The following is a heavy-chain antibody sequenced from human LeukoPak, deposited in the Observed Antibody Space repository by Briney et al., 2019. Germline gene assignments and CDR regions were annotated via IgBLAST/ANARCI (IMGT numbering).Heavy chain of an antibody. V-gene: IGHV4-59*01. D-gene: IGHD2-8*01. CDR2: IYYSGST. J-gene: IGHJ6*02. Sequence: SETLSLTCTVSGGSISSYYWSWIRQPAGKGLEWIGYIYYSGSTNYNPSLKSRVTISVDTSKNQFSLKLSSVTAADTAVYYCASCTGPYYYGMDVWGQGTTVTVSS. CDR1: GGSISSYY. CDR3: ASCTGPYYYGMDV.